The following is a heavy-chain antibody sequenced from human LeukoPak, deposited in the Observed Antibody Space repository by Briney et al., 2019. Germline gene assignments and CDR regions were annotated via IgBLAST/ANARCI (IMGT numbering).Heavy chain of an antibody. CDR3: ARLRRDDYDYYFDY. CDR1: GFSLSTSGMC. J-gene: IGHJ4*02. Sequence: SGPTLVNPTQTLTLTCTFSGFSLSTSGMCVSWIRQPPGKALEWLAPIDWDDDKYYSTSLKTRLTISKDTSKNQVVLTMTNMDPVDTATYYCARLRRDDYDYYFDYWGQGTLVTVSS. D-gene: IGHD5-24*01. CDR2: IDWDDDK. V-gene: IGHV2-70*01.